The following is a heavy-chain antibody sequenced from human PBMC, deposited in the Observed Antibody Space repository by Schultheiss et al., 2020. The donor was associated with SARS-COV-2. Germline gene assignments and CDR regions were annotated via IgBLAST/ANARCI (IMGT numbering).Heavy chain of an antibody. CDR1: GFTFSDYY. Sequence: GESLKISCAVSGFTFSDYYMSWIRQAPGKGLEWVSYISSSSSYIYYADSVKGRFTISRDNAKNSLYLQMNSLRAEDTAVYYCARVGLGELSLWGQGTLVTVSS. J-gene: IGHJ4*02. D-gene: IGHD3-16*02. CDR3: ARVGLGELSL. CDR2: ISSSSSYI. V-gene: IGHV3-11*05.